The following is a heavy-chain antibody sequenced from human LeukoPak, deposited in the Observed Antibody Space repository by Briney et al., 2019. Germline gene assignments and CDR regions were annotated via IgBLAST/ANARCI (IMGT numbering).Heavy chain of an antibody. CDR3: AGVRTAGTGPDC. D-gene: IGHD6-13*01. Sequence: SETLSLTCIVSGGSIDYYNWIRQPPGKGLEWIGFMHHSGSTSHHPSLQNRVTMSVDTSKNQLSLKLTSATAADTAMYFCAGVRTAGTGPDCWGQGTLVTVSS. V-gene: IGHV4-59*01. CDR1: GGSIDY. J-gene: IGHJ4*02. CDR2: MHHSGST.